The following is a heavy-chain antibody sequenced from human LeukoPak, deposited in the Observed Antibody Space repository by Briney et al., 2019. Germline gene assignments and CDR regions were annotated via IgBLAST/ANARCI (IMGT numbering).Heavy chain of an antibody. D-gene: IGHD5-24*01. V-gene: IGHV4-59*01. J-gene: IGHJ4*02. Sequence: SETLSLTCTVSRGSITDYYWSWIRQPPGKGLEWIGYIYYSGSTNYNPSLNSRVSISIDTSKNQFSLRLSSVTAADTAVYYCARAGRRDGYKSYFDYWGQGTLVTVSS. CDR3: ARAGRRDGYKSYFDY. CDR2: IYYSGST. CDR1: RGSITDYY.